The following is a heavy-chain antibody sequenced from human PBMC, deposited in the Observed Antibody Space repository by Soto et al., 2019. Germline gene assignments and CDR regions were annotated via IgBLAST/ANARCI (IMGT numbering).Heavy chain of an antibody. CDR3: ARGSGGGGFDY. CDR1: GYTFTSYA. CDR2: INAGNGNT. Sequence: QVQLVQSGAEVKKPGASVKVSCKASGYTFTSYAMHWVRQAPGQRLEWMGWINAGNGNTKYSQKFQGRVTITRDTPPGTAHMGVGGLRSEDTALYYCARGSGGGGFDYWGQGTLVTVSS. V-gene: IGHV1-3*01. D-gene: IGHD3-10*01. J-gene: IGHJ4*02.